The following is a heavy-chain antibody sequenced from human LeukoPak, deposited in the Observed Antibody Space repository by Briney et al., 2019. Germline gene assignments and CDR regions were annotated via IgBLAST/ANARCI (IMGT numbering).Heavy chain of an antibody. Sequence: GGSLRLPCAASGFTFSSYSMNWVRQAPGKGLEWVSSISSSSSYIYYADSAKGRFTISRDNAKNSLYLQMNSLRAEDTAVYYRARGGGYCSGGSCPTPDYWGQGTLVTVSS. D-gene: IGHD2-15*01. CDR1: GFTFSSYS. V-gene: IGHV3-21*01. CDR2: ISSSSSYI. J-gene: IGHJ4*02. CDR3: ARGGGYCSGGSCPTPDY.